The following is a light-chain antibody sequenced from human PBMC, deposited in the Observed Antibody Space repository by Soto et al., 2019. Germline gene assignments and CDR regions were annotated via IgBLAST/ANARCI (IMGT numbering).Light chain of an antibody. J-gene: IGKJ1*01. CDR2: KAS. V-gene: IGKV1-5*03. CDR1: QSISSW. CDR3: QHHGT. Sequence: DIQMTQSPSTLSASVGDRVTITCRASQSISSWLAWYQQKPGKAPKLLIYKASSLESEVPSRFSGSGSGTEFTLTISSLQPDDFATYYCQHHGTFGQGTKVEIK.